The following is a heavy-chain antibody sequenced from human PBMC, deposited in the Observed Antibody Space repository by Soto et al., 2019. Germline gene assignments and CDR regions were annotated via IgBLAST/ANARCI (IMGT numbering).Heavy chain of an antibody. CDR2: ISASGNNP. V-gene: IGHV3-23*01. D-gene: IGHD6-6*01. Sequence: GGSLRLSCAASGFIFGSYAMIWVRQAPGKGLEWVSGISASGNNPYYADSVKGRFTVSRDNSKNALFLQMNSLRAEDTAVYYCAKVSSIAPRGYFDYWGQGILVTVSS. J-gene: IGHJ4*02. CDR3: AKVSSIAPRGYFDY. CDR1: GFIFGSYA.